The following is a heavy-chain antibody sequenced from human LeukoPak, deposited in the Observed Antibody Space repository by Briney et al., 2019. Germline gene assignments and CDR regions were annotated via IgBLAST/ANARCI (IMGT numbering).Heavy chain of an antibody. CDR3: AKDSNSAGYYYMDV. CDR1: GFTFSTYG. Sequence: HPGRSLRLSCAASGFTFSTYGMYWVRQAPGKGLDWVAVIWYDGSNKYYADSVKGRFTISRDNSKNTLYLQMNSLRAEDTAVYYCAKDSNSAGYYYMDVWGKGTTVTVSS. J-gene: IGHJ6*03. V-gene: IGHV3-33*06. CDR2: IWYDGSNK. D-gene: IGHD4-23*01.